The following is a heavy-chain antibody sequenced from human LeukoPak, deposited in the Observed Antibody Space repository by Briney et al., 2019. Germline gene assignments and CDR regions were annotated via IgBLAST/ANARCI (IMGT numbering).Heavy chain of an antibody. CDR2: SYHSGST. Sequence: SETLSLTCAVYGASISSTNWWNWVRQPPGKGLEWIGESYHSGSTNYNPSLKSRVTILVDKTKNQFSLKLSSVTAAATAVYYCARTSGNYLYFFDYWGQGTLVTVSS. CDR1: GASISSTNW. CDR3: ARTSGNYLYFFDY. V-gene: IGHV4-4*02. J-gene: IGHJ4*02. D-gene: IGHD1-26*01.